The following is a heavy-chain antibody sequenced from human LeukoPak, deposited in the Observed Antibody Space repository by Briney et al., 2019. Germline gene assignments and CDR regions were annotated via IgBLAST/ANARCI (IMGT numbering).Heavy chain of an antibody. CDR2: ISSSSSTI. Sequence: PGGSLRLSCAASGFTFSSYEMNWVRQAPGKGLEWVSYISSSSSTIYYADSVKGRFTISRDNAQNSVYLQMNSLRDEDTAVYYCARVGELDYWGQGTLVTVSS. D-gene: IGHD1-26*01. V-gene: IGHV3-48*02. J-gene: IGHJ4*02. CDR3: ARVGELDY. CDR1: GFTFSSYE.